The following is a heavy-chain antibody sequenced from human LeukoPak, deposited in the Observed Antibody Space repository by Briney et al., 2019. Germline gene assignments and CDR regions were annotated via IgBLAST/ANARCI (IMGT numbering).Heavy chain of an antibody. CDR3: ARANYYGSGSSDTNDY. D-gene: IGHD3-10*01. V-gene: IGHV1-69*06. CDR2: IIPIFGTA. Sequence: SVKVSCKASGYTFTSYGISWVRQAPGQGLEWMGGIIPIFGTANYAQKFQGRVTITADKSTSTAYMELSSLRSEDTAVYYCARANYYGSGSSDTNDYWGQGPWSPSPQ. CDR1: GYTFTSYG. J-gene: IGHJ4*02.